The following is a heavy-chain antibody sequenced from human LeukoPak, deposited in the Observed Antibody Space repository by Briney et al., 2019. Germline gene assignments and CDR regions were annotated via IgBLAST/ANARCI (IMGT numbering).Heavy chain of an antibody. D-gene: IGHD3-10*01. J-gene: IGHJ3*02. CDR3: ARDMVRGNDAFDI. CDR2: IIPILGIA. CDR1: GGTFSSYA. Sequence: SVKVSCKASGGTFSSYAISWVRQAPGQGLEWMGRIIPILGIANYAQKFQGRVTITADKSTSTAYMELSSLRSEDTAVYYCARDMVRGNDAFDIWGQGTMVTVSS. V-gene: IGHV1-69*04.